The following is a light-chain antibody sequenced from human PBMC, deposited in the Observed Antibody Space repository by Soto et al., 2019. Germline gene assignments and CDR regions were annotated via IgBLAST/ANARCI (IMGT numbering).Light chain of an antibody. CDR2: GAS. CDR3: QQYKSWPPIT. V-gene: IGKV3-15*01. CDR1: QSLNTD. Sequence: EILMTQSPDSLSVSPGETATLSCRASQSLNTDLAWYQQKSGQAPRLLLYGASTRATGISTRFSGGGSGTEFTLTISGLQSEDSAVYYCQQYKSWPPITFGQGTRLEI. J-gene: IGKJ5*01.